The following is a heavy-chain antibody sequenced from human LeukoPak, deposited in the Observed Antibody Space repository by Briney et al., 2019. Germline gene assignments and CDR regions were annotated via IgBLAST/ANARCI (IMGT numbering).Heavy chain of an antibody. Sequence: SGGSLRLSCAASGFTFSSYGMHWVRQAPGKGLEWVALIRYDGNNKYYADSVKGRFTISRDNSKNTLYLQMNSLRAEDTAVYYCARAPRGGYFDYWGQGTLATVSS. CDR3: ARAPRGGYFDY. CDR2: IRYDGNNK. J-gene: IGHJ4*02. CDR1: GFTFSSYG. D-gene: IGHD3-16*01. V-gene: IGHV3-30*02.